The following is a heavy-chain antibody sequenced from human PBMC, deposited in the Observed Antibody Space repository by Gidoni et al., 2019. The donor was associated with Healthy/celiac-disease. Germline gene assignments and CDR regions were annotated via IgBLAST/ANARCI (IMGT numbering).Heavy chain of an antibody. CDR1: GGSISRGGYS. V-gene: IGHV4-31*03. CDR2: IYYSGST. Sequence: QVQLQESGPGLVKPSQTLSLTCTVSGGSISRGGYSWSWIRQHPGKGLEWIGYIYYSGSTYYNPSLKSRVTISVDTSKNQFSLKLSSVTAADTAVYYCARGDCSSTSCYSGITGTTRGWFDPWGQGTLVTVSS. D-gene: IGHD2-2*02. J-gene: IGHJ5*02. CDR3: ARGDCSSTSCYSGITGTTRGWFDP.